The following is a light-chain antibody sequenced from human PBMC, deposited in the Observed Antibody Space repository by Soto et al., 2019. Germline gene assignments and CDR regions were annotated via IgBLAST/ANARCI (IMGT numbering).Light chain of an antibody. V-gene: IGKV3-11*01. Sequence: EVVLTQSPATLSLSPGERATLSCRASQRVYSYLAWYQQKPGQPPRLLISDVSNRATGIPARFSGSGYGTDFTLTISSLEPEDFAVYYCQHRNDWPFTFGGGTKVELK. CDR3: QHRNDWPFT. CDR2: DVS. CDR1: QRVYSY. J-gene: IGKJ4*02.